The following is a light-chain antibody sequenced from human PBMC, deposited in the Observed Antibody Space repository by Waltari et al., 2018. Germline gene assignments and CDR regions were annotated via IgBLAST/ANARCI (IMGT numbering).Light chain of an antibody. J-gene: IGKJ5*01. CDR2: AAS. Sequence: TQHTSSLSASVGDRVTITCRASQSISSYLNWYQQKPGKAPKLLIYAASSLQSGVPSRFSGSGSGTDFTLTISRLQPEDFATYYCQQSYSTPSITFGQGTRLEIK. CDR1: QSISSY. CDR3: QQSYSTPSIT. V-gene: IGKV1-39*01.